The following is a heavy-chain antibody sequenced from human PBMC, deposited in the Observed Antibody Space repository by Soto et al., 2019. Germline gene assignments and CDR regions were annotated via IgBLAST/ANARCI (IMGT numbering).Heavy chain of an antibody. CDR3: ARSKDIVVVVAALADYYYGMDV. CDR2: IIPILGTA. J-gene: IGHJ6*02. V-gene: IGHV1-69*13. D-gene: IGHD2-15*01. CDR1: GGTFSSYA. Sequence: ASVKVSCKASGGTFSSYAISWVRQAPGQGLEWMGGIIPILGTANYAQKFQGRVTITADESTSTAYMELSSLRSEDTAVYYCARSKDIVVVVAALADYYYGMDVWGQGTTVTVSS.